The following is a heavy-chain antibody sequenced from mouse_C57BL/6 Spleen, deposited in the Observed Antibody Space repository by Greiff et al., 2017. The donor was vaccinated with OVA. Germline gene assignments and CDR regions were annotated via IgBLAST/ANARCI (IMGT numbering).Heavy chain of an antibody. CDR3: ASNDYGSSYGYFDV. D-gene: IGHD1-1*01. CDR1: GYTFTSYW. J-gene: IGHJ1*03. Sequence: QVQLQQPGAELVKPGASVKLSCKASGYTFTSYWMHWVKQRPGQGLEWIGMIHPNSGSTNYNEKFKSKATLTVDKSSSTAYMQLSSLTSEDSAVYYCASNDYGSSYGYFDVWGTGTTVTVSS. CDR2: IHPNSGST. V-gene: IGHV1-64*01.